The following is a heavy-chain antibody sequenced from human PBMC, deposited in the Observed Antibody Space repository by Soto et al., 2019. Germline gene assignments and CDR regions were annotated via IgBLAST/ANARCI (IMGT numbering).Heavy chain of an antibody. V-gene: IGHV3-23*01. Sequence: EVQLLESGGGLVQPGGSLRLSCAASGITISNYPMSWVRQAPGKGLDWVSGISGSGDRTYYADSAKGRCTISKDISQNSLSLQLDSLGVEDTAVYYCVKDDGGYPSTAPHWGQGTLVTVSS. CDR3: VKDDGGYPSTAPH. CDR1: GITISNYP. CDR2: ISGSGDRT. J-gene: IGHJ4*02. D-gene: IGHD3-22*01.